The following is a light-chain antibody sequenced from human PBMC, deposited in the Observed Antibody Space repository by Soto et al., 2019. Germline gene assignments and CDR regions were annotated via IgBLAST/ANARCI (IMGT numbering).Light chain of an antibody. V-gene: IGKV1-5*03. CDR3: QQYNSPFT. CDR1: QSISSW. Sequence: DIQMTQSPSTLSASVGDRVTITCRASQSISSWLGWYQQKPGKAPKLLIYKASSLESGVPSRFSGSGSGTEFTLTFSSLQPDDFATYYCQQYNSPFTFGPGTKVDIK. CDR2: KAS. J-gene: IGKJ3*01.